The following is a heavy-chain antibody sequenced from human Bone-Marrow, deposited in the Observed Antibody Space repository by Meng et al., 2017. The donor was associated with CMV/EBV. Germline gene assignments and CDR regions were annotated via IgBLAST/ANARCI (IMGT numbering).Heavy chain of an antibody. V-gene: IGHV3-7*01. CDR1: GFTFTSYW. CDR3: VRGRITNHY. CDR2: IEEDGSEK. D-gene: IGHD1-20*01. J-gene: IGHJ4*02. Sequence: GESLKISCAGTGFTFTSYWMTWVRQAPGKGLEWVASIEEDGSEKYYVDSVKGRFTISRDNPNNSLYLQMNSLRAEDTALYYCVRGRITNHYWGQGTLVPVSS.